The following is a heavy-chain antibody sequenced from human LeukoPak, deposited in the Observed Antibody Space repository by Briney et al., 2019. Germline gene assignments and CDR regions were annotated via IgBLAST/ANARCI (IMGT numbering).Heavy chain of an antibody. V-gene: IGHV4-39*07. Sequence: EPSETLSLTCTVSGGSISSSSYYWGWIRQPPGKGLEWIGSIYYSGSTYYNPSLKSRVTISVDTSKNQFSLKLNSVTAADTAVYYCARKAPYYYDGSGPLGTYYFDYWGQGTLVTVSS. CDR2: IYYSGST. CDR3: ARKAPYYYDGSGPLGTYYFDY. D-gene: IGHD3-22*01. CDR1: GGSISSSSYY. J-gene: IGHJ4*02.